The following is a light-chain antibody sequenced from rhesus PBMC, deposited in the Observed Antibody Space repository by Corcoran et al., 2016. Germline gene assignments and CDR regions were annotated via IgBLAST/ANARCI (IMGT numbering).Light chain of an antibody. Sequence: DVVMTQSPLSLSIIPGQPASVSCRSSQSLLHSDGNTYLSWYQQKAGQPPKFLIYQVSNRYSGVPGRFSGSGTGTDFTLKISRVEAEDVGVYYYGQGAHLPYTFGQGTTVEI. J-gene: IGKJ2*01. CDR3: GQGAHLPYT. CDR2: QVS. V-gene: IGKV2-64*01. CDR1: QSLLHSDGNTY.